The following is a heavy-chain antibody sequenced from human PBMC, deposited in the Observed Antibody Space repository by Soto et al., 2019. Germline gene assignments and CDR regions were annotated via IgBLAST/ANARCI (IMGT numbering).Heavy chain of an antibody. J-gene: IGHJ4*02. CDR1: GGSVSNSNYY. CDR3: VSQRTSVLTQAYFDY. V-gene: IGHV4-39*01. CDR2: VYYRGRS. D-gene: IGHD2-8*01. Sequence: TLSLTCTVSGGSVSNSNYYWGWIRQSPGKGLEWIGSVYYRGRSYSKSSVKSRVTISVDTSKNQFSLNLNSVTASDTAVYFCVSQRTSVLTQAYFDYWGPGALVTVSS.